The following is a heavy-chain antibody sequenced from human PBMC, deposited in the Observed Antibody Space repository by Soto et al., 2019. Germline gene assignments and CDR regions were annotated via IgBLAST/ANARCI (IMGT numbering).Heavy chain of an antibody. J-gene: IGHJ4*02. CDR1: GGSVSNSNYY. CDR3: VSQRTSVLTQAYFDY. V-gene: IGHV4-39*01. CDR2: VYYRGRS. D-gene: IGHD2-8*01. Sequence: TLSLTCTVSGGSVSNSNYYWGWIRQSPGKGLEWIGSVYYRGRSYSKSSVKSRVTISVDTSKNQFSLNLNSVTASDTAVYFCVSQRTSVLTQAYFDYWGPGALVTVSS.